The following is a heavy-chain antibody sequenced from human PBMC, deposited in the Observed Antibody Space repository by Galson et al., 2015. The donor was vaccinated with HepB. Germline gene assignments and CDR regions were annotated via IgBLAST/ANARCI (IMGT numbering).Heavy chain of an antibody. CDR3: ARGDFGDYSVGWFGFDP. D-gene: IGHD3-10*01. V-gene: IGHV3-33*01. J-gene: IGHJ5*02. CDR2: IWYDGSNK. CDR1: GFTFSSYG. Sequence: SLRLSCAASGFTFSSYGMHWVRQAPGKELEWVAVIWYDGSNKYYADSVKGRFTISRDNSKNTLYLQMNSLRAEDTAVYYCARGDFGDYSVGWFGFDPWGQGTLVTVSS.